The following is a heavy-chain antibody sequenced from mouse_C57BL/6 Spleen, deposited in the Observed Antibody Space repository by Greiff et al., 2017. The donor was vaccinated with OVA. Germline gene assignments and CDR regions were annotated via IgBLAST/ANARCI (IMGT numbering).Heavy chain of an antibody. CDR1: GYAFSSSW. CDR3: ARGSYDSNLYDFDY. CDR2: IYPGDGDT. J-gene: IGHJ2*01. Sequence: VQLQQSGPELVKPGASVKLSCKASGYAFSSSWMNWVKQRPGKGLEWIGRIYPGDGDTNYTGKFKGKATLTADKSSSADYMQLSSLTSENSAVYVRARGSYDSNLYDFDYWGKGTTLTVSS. D-gene: IGHD2-5*01. V-gene: IGHV1-82*01.